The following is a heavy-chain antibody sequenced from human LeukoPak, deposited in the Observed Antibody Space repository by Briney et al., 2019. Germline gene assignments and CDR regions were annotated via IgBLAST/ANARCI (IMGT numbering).Heavy chain of an antibody. CDR1: GGSISISSYY. J-gene: IGHJ3*02. Sequence: SETLSLTCTVSGGSISISSYYWGWIRQPPGKGLEWIGSIYYSGSTYYNPSLKSRVTISVDTSKNQFSLNLRSVTAADTAVYFCARHKGQAEGKEAFDIWGQGTMVTVSS. CDR3: ARHKGQAEGKEAFDI. CDR2: IYYSGST. V-gene: IGHV4-39*01. D-gene: IGHD3-10*01.